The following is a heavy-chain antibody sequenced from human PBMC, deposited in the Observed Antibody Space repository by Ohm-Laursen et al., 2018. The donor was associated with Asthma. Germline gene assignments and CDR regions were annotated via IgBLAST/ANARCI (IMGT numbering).Heavy chain of an antibody. CDR2: IWYDGSNK. J-gene: IGHJ4*02. Sequence: SLRLSCAASGFTFSSYGMHWVRQAPGKGLEWVAVIWYDGSNKYYADSVKGRFTISRDNSKNTLYLQMNSLRAEDTAVYYCAREPGITIFGVVTSSDYYFDYWGQGTLVTVSS. D-gene: IGHD3-3*01. CDR3: AREPGITIFGVVTSSDYYFDY. CDR1: GFTFSSYG. V-gene: IGHV3-33*01.